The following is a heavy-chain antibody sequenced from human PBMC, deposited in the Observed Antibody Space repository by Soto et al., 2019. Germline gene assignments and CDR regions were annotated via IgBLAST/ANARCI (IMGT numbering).Heavy chain of an antibody. CDR3: ARGGDFHEYGDYCHFDY. CDR2: IIPILGIA. D-gene: IGHD4-17*01. CDR1: GGTFSSYT. Sequence: QVQLVQSGAEVKKPGSSVKFSCKASGGTFSSYTISWVRQAPGQGLEWMGRIIPILGIANYAQKFQGRVTITADKSTSTAYMELSSLRSEDTAVYYCARGGDFHEYGDYCHFDYCGQGTLVTVCS. V-gene: IGHV1-69*02. J-gene: IGHJ4*02.